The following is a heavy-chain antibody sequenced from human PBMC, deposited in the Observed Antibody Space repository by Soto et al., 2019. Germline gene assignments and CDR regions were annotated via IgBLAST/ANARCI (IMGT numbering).Heavy chain of an antibody. V-gene: IGHV1-3*01. D-gene: IGHD1-26*01. CDR2: INADNGNT. CDR3: ARGGSLYWYFDL. Sequence: GASVKVSCKASGYTFTSYAMHWVRQAPGQGLEWMGWINADNGNTKYAQKFQGRVTMTRDTSASTAYMELSSLRSEDTAVYYCARGGSLYWYFDLWGRGTLVTVSS. CDR1: GYTFTSYA. J-gene: IGHJ2*01.